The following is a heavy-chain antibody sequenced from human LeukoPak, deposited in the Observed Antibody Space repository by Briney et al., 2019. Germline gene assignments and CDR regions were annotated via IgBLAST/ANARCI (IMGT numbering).Heavy chain of an antibody. J-gene: IGHJ6*02. D-gene: IGHD2-21*02. CDR2: IYHSGST. CDR1: GGSISSGGYS. Sequence: SETLSLTCAVSGGSISSGGYSWSWIRQPPGKDLEWIGYIYHSGSTYYNPSLKSRVTISVDRSKNQFSLKLSSVTAADTAVYYCARLIVVVTATHYYYYGMDVWGQGTTVTVSS. CDR3: ARLIVVVTATHYYYYGMDV. V-gene: IGHV4-30-2*01.